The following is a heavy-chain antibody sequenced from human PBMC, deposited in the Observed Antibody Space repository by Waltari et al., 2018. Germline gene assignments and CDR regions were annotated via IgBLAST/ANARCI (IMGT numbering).Heavy chain of an antibody. V-gene: IGHV3-9*01. Sequence: EVQLVESGGGLVQPGRSLRLSCAASGFTFGDYAMHWVRQPPGKGLEWVSGISLSGGSIGYADSVKGRFTISRDNAKNSLSLQMNSLTAEDTALYYCAKANYYDGSGYYYKSAFDHWGQGTTVTVSS. CDR2: ISLSGGSI. CDR1: GFTFGDYA. J-gene: IGHJ3*01. D-gene: IGHD3-22*01. CDR3: AKANYYDGSGYYYKSAFDH.